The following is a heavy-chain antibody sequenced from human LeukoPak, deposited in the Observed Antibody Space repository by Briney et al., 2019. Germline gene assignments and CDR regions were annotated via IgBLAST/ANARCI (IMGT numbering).Heavy chain of an antibody. CDR3: ARTLGDYGPYWFDH. V-gene: IGHV1-18*01. CDR2: ISPYNGNT. Sequence: ASVKVSRKASGYTFSSSGINWVRQAPGQGLEWMGWISPYNGNTNYAQKLQGRVTMTTDTSTSTAYMELRSLRSDDTAVYYCARTLGDYGPYWFDHWGQGTLFTVSS. J-gene: IGHJ5*02. D-gene: IGHD4-17*01. CDR1: GYTFSSSG.